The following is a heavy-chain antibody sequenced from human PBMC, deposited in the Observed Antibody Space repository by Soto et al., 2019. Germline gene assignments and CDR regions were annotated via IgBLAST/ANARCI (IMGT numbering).Heavy chain of an antibody. CDR1: GFTFSNAW. Sequence: GGSLRLSCAASGFTFSNAWMSWVRQAPGKGLEWVGRIKSKTDGGTTDYAAPVKGRFTISRDDSKNTLYLQMNSLKTEDTAVYYCTTEKHIVVVTADLRKSPPKIYWGQGTLVTVSS. CDR3: TTEKHIVVVTADLRKSPPKIY. V-gene: IGHV3-15*01. J-gene: IGHJ4*02. D-gene: IGHD2-21*02. CDR2: IKSKTDGGTT.